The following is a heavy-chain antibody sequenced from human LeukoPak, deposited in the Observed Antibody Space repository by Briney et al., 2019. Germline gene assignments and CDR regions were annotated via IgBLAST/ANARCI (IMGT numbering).Heavy chain of an antibody. J-gene: IGHJ4*02. V-gene: IGHV3-23*01. CDR1: GFTFATYA. D-gene: IGHD6-19*01. CDR2: ISGSADIT. Sequence: GGSLRLSCAASGFTFATYAMSWVRQPPGKGLEWVSSISGSADITYYADSVKGRLTISRDNSKNTLHLQMNSLRAEDTAVYYCAKDARRSSGWYFFDHWGQGTLVTVSS. CDR3: AKDARRSSGWYFFDH.